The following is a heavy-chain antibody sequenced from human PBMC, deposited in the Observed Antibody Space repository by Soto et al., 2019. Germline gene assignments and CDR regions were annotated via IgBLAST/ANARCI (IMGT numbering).Heavy chain of an antibody. J-gene: IGHJ4*02. CDR3: ARDDPPIIYYGSGSYYNGKGPFDC. V-gene: IGHV3-21*01. D-gene: IGHD3-10*01. Sequence: GGSLKLSCAASGFPFSSYSMNWVRQAPGKVLEWVSSISSSSSYIYYADSVKGRFTISRDNAKNSLYLQMNSLRAEDTAVYYCARDDPPIIYYGSGSYYNGKGPFDCWGQGTLVTVSS. CDR2: ISSSSSYI. CDR1: GFPFSSYS.